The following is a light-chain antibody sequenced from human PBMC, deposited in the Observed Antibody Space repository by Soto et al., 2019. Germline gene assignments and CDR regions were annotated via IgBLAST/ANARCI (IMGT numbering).Light chain of an antibody. CDR3: SSYAGSNNLRV. J-gene: IGLJ3*02. V-gene: IGLV2-8*01. Sequence: QSALTQPPSASGSPGQSVTISCTGTSSDVGGYNYVSWYQQHPGKAPKLMIYDVTKRPSGVPDRFSGSKSGNTASLTVSGLQAEDEADYYCSSYAGSNNLRVFGGGTKVTVL. CDR1: SSDVGGYNY. CDR2: DVT.